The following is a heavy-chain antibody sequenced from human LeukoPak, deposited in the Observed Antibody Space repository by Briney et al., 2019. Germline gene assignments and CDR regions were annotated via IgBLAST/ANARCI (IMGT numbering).Heavy chain of an antibody. CDR2: IFSSGGNT. J-gene: IGHJ1*01. D-gene: IGHD3-22*01. Sequence: GGSLRLSCAAPGFTFSYHAMSWVRQAPGKGLEWVSAIFSSGGNTYYADSVKGRFTISRDNSKSTLSLQMNSLRAEDTAVYYCAKMPGSSGYYPAEYFQHWGQGTLVTVSS. V-gene: IGHV3-23*01. CDR3: AKMPGSSGYYPAEYFQH. CDR1: GFTFSYHA.